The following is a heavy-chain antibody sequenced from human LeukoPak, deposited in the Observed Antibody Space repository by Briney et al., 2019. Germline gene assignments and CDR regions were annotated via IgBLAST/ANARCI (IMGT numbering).Heavy chain of an antibody. CDR3: ARDVRVGDY. J-gene: IGHJ4*02. Sequence: GGTLRLSCTASGFNVRYNYMAWARQAPGKGLEWVAVISYDGSNKYYADSVKGRFTISRDNAKNSLYLQMNSLRAEDTAVYYCARDVRVGDYWGQGTLVTVSS. V-gene: IGHV3-30-3*01. CDR2: ISYDGSNK. CDR1: GFNVRYNY.